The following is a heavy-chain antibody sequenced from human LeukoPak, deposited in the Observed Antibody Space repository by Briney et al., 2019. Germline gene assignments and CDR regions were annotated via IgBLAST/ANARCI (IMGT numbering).Heavy chain of an antibody. V-gene: IGHV3-48*03. Sequence: GGSLRLSCAASGFTFSSYEMTWVRQAPGKGLEWVSYISSSGSTIYYADSVKGRFTISRDNAKNSLYLQMNSLRAEDTAVYYCARQRGDILTGYYMPRGFDYWGQGTLVPVSS. J-gene: IGHJ4*02. D-gene: IGHD3-9*01. CDR3: ARQRGDILTGYYMPRGFDY. CDR2: ISSSGSTI. CDR1: GFTFSSYE.